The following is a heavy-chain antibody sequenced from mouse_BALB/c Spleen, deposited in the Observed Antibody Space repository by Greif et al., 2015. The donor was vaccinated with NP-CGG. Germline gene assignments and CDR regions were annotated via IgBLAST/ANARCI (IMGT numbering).Heavy chain of an antibody. CDR1: GYTSTDYA. Sequence: QVQLKQSGAELVRPGVSVKISCKGSGYTSTDYAMHWVKQSHAKSLEWIGVISTYYGDASYNQKFKGKATMTVDKSSSTAYMELARLTSEDSAIYYCASGDYYWYFDVWGAGTTVTVSS. CDR2: ISTYYGDA. D-gene: IGHD2-13*01. CDR3: ASGDYYWYFDV. V-gene: IGHV1S137*01. J-gene: IGHJ1*01.